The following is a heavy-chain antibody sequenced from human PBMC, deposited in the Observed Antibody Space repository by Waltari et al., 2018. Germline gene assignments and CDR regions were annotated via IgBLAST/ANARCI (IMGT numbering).Heavy chain of an antibody. CDR3: ATYIGASVGTAAFDV. Sequence: QLQLQESGPGLVKSSETLSLTCSVSGVSITSNRHYWGWIRQPPGQGLEWIGTTSYSGATYSRPSLKSRVTISRDTSKNQLSLKLGSVTAADTAIYYCATYIGASVGTAAFDVWGQGTMVSVSS. V-gene: IGHV4-39*01. CDR1: GVSITSNRHY. D-gene: IGHD1-1*01. J-gene: IGHJ3*01. CDR2: TSYSGAT.